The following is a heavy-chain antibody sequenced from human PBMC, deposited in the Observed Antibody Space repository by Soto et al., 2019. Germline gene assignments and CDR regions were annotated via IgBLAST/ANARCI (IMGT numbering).Heavy chain of an antibody. CDR3: AKCRSQWLSSLHS. CDR1: GYTFRDYY. J-gene: IGHJ4*02. Sequence: QEQLVQSGAEVKRPGDSVKVSCTASGYTFRDYYILWVRQAPGQGLEWLAWIKPSSGGTNYEEKFQDRVTVTSDTAISTTFLELSSLRSDDTAVYYCAKCRSQWLSSLHSWGQGTLITVSS. D-gene: IGHD6-19*01. V-gene: IGHV1-2*02. CDR2: IKPSSGGT.